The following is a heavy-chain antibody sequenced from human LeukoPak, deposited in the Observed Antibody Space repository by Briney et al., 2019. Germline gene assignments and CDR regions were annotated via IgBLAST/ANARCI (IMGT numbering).Heavy chain of an antibody. CDR2: IYYDGSNI. CDR1: EFTFTAYG. CDR3: ARDWKTNSFDY. D-gene: IGHD1-1*01. J-gene: IGHJ4*02. Sequence: GSLRLSCAASEFTFTAYGMHWVRQAPGKGLEWVAFIYYDGSNIYYADYVRGRFTISRDISKNTLYLQMDSLRAEDTAIYYCARDWKTNSFDYWGQGTLVTVSS. V-gene: IGHV3-33*01.